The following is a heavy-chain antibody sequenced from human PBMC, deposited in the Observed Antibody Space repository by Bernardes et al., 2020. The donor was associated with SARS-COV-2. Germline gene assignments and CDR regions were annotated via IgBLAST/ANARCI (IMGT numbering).Heavy chain of an antibody. CDR1: GFPFSTYD. V-gene: IGHV3-13*04. J-gene: IGHJ3*02. CDR3: LRGFLRRASCDTFDI. CDR2: IGTLGDT. D-gene: IGHD3-3*01. Sequence: GGSLRPSCAAAGFPFSTYDMHWVRHTTGKGLEWVPGIGTLGDTYYADSLKGRFTTSREDATNSLYLHMNSLRAGDTPVYYCLRGFLRRASCDTFDIWGQGTLVTVSS.